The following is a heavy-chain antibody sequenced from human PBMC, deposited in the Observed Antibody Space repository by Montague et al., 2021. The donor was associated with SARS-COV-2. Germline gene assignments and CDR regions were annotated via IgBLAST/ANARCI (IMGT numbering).Heavy chain of an antibody. D-gene: IGHD4-23*01. CDR2: INHSGST. CDR3: ARRHYDYVGNRPFYCLDY. CDR1: GGSFSDYY. V-gene: IGHV4-34*01. J-gene: IGHJ4*02. Sequence: SETLSLTCAVYGGSFSDYYWSWIRQPPGKGLEWIGEINHSGSTNYNPSLKSRVTISLDTSNNQFSLKVSSVTAADTAVYYCARRHYDYVGNRPFYCLDYWGQGTLVTVSS.